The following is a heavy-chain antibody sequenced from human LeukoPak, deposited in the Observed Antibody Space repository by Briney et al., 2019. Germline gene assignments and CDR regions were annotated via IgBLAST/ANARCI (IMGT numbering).Heavy chain of an antibody. V-gene: IGHV3-33*06. CDR2: IWDNGNNK. CDR1: GFTFSNSD. Sequence: PGGSLRLSCAASGFTFSNSDMHWVRQAPGKGLEWVAVIWDNGNNKYYGDSVNGRFTISRDNSKNTLHLQMNSLRPEDPAIYYCAKGGHCTSTSCYYFDSWGQGALVTVSA. D-gene: IGHD2-2*01. CDR3: AKGGHCTSTSCYYFDS. J-gene: IGHJ4*02.